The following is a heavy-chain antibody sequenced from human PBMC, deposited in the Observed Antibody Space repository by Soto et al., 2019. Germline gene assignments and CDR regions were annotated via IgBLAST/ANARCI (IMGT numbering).Heavy chain of an antibody. CDR3: ATNIAARPSYQSYDMDV. Sequence: EVQLLESGGGLVQRGGSLRLSCAASGFTLRTYDMNWVRQAPGKGLEWVSGISGSGAGTYYADSVMGRFTMSRDNSKNTLFLQMNSVTGEDTAIYYCATNIAARPSYQSYDMDVWGPGTKVTGS. CDR1: GFTLRTYD. CDR2: ISGSGAGT. D-gene: IGHD6-6*01. V-gene: IGHV3-23*01. J-gene: IGHJ6*02.